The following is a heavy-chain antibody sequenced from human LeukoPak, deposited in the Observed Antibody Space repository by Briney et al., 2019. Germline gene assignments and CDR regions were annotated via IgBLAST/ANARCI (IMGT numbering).Heavy chain of an antibody. CDR1: DFSISSAYY. V-gene: IGHV4-38-2*01. CDR3: AGGIVGVHAY. J-gene: IGHJ4*02. CDR2: FYHGGDT. Sequence: SETLSLTCGASDFSISSAYYWGWIRQPPGKGLEWIGSFYHGGDTYYNPSLKSRVTISVDTPRNQFSLKLRSVTAADTAVYYCAGGIVGVHAYWGQGILVTVSS. D-gene: IGHD1-26*01.